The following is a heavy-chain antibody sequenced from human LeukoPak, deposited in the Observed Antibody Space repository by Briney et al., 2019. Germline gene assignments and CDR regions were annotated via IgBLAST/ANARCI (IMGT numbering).Heavy chain of an antibody. V-gene: IGHV4-38-2*02. CDR2: IYFSGST. D-gene: IGHD3-10*01. CDR3: LNSYHKGSGSYWGYIDH. CDR1: GYSISSGFY. J-gene: IGHJ4*02. Sequence: SETLSLTCTVSGYSISSGFYWGWIRQPPGKGLEWIGSIYFSGSTYYNPSLKSRVTISVDTSKNQFSLKLSTVTAADTAVYYCLNSYHKGSGSYWGYIDHWGQGTLVTVSS.